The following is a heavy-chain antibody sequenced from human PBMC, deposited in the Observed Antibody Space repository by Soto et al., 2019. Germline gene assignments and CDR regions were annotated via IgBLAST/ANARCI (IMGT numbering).Heavy chain of an antibody. J-gene: IGHJ4*02. Sequence: SETLSLACTVSGGSISSYYWSWIRQPPGKGLEWIGYIYYSVSTNYNPSLKSRVTISVDTSKNQFSLKLSSVTAADTAVYYCARRYGGFFDFGGRGTLDTVSP. CDR3: ARRYGGFFDF. CDR1: GGSISSYY. CDR2: IYYSVST. V-gene: IGHV4-59*08. D-gene: IGHD4-17*01.